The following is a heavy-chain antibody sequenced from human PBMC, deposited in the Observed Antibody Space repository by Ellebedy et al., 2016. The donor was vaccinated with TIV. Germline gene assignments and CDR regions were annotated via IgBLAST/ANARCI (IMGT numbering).Heavy chain of an antibody. J-gene: IGHJ4*02. D-gene: IGHD6-19*01. V-gene: IGHV3-53*01. Sequence: PGGSLRLSCAASGFTVSNNYTSRVRQAPGKGLEWVSVIYSGGNTYYADSVKGRFTISRDNSKNTLYLQMNSLRAEDTAVYYCASRGGAVAGADPFEYWGQGTLVTVSS. CDR3: ASRGGAVAGADPFEY. CDR1: GFTVSNNY. CDR2: IYSGGNT.